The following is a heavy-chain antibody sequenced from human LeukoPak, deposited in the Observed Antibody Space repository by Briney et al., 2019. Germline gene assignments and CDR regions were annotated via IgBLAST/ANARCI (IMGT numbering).Heavy chain of an antibody. D-gene: IGHD6-13*01. J-gene: IGHJ5*02. CDR2: IFYSGST. V-gene: IGHV4-39*01. Sequence: SETLSLTCTVSGGSISTSNYYWGWIRQPPGKGLEWIGNIFYSGSTYYSPSLRSRVTISLDTSRNQFSLKLSSVTAADTAVYYYARNAIAAAGRLNWFDPWGQGTLVTVSS. CDR3: ARNAIAAAGRLNWFDP. CDR1: GGSISTSNYY.